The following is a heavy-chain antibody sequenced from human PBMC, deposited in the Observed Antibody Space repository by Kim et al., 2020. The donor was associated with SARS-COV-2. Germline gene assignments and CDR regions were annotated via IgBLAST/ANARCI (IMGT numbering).Heavy chain of an antibody. J-gene: IGHJ6*02. D-gene: IGHD6-25*01. CDR1: GYTFTGYY. CDR2: INPNSGGT. CDR3: ATAAGRYYGMDV. Sequence: ASVKVSCKASGYTFTGYYMHWVRQAPGQGLEWMGWINPNSGGTNYAQKFQGRVTMTRDTSISTAYMELSRLRSDDTAVYYCATAAGRYYGMDVWGQGTTVTVSS. V-gene: IGHV1-2*02.